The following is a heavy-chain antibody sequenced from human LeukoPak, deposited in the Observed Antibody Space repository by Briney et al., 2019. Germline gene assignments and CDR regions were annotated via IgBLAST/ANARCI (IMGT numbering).Heavy chain of an antibody. Sequence: GGSLRLSWAASGFTFSSCAMSWVRQAPGKGLEWVSAISGSGGSTYYADSVKGRFTIPRDNSKHTLYLQMNSLRAEDTAVYYCAKETRNIPAWLLSYWGQGTLVTVSS. D-gene: IGHD3-3*01. CDR2: ISGSGGST. CDR3: AKETRNIPAWLLSY. J-gene: IGHJ4*02. CDR1: GFTFSSCA. V-gene: IGHV3-23*01.